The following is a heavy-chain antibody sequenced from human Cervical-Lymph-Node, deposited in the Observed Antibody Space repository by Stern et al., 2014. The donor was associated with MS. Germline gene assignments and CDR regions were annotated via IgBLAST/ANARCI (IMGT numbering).Heavy chain of an antibody. CDR3: ARQRYFDY. CDR2: LFPGGSDI. Sequence: VQLVQSGPEVKRPGESLKISCQASGYTFTSYWIVWVRQMPGKGLEWIAILFPGGSDIRYSPSFQGQVTISADKSSSTAYLQWNNLKASDTAIYYCARQRYFDYWGQGTLVTVSS. V-gene: IGHV5-51*01. CDR1: GYTFTSYW. J-gene: IGHJ4*02.